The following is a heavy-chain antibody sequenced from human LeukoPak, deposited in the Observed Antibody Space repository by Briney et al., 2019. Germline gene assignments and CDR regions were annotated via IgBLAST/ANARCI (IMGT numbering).Heavy chain of an antibody. CDR1: GYTFTSYY. D-gene: IGHD6-19*01. J-gene: IGHJ6*03. CDR3: ARDKAVAGTIHYHCYYMDV. Sequence: ASVKVSCKASGYTFTSYYMHWVRQAPGQGLEWMGIINPSGGSTSYAQKFQGRVTMTRDTSTSTVYMELSSLRSEDTAVYYCARDKAVAGTIHYHCYYMDVWGKGTTVTVSS. CDR2: INPSGGST. V-gene: IGHV1-46*03.